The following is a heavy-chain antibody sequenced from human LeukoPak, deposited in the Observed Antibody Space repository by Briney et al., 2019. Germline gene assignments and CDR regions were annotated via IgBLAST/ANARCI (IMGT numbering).Heavy chain of an antibody. CDR3: ARDMSWFDP. J-gene: IGHJ5*02. V-gene: IGHV1-2*02. CDR1: GYTFTGYY. D-gene: IGHD3-16*01. Sequence: ASVKVSCKASGYTFTGYYIHWVRQAPGQGLDWMGWINRNSGGTNYAQKFQGRVTMTRDTSINTAYMELSRLRSDDTAVYYCARDMSWFDPWGQGTLVTVSS. CDR2: INRNSGGT.